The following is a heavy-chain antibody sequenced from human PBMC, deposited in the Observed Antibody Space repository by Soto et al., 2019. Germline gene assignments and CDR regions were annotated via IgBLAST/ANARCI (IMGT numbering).Heavy chain of an antibody. J-gene: IGHJ2*01. D-gene: IGHD4-17*01. CDR1: AYTFSSRG. CDR2: ISPRNGDT. Sequence: QAQLVQSGPEVKEPGASVKVSCKASAYTFSSRGIYWVRQAPGHGLEWMGWISPRNGDTHYAQSFQDRVTLTTDTSTSTAYMDLRSLRSDDTAVYFCVREAGDYDWYFDLWCRGTPVTVSS. CDR3: VREAGDYDWYFDL. V-gene: IGHV1-18*01.